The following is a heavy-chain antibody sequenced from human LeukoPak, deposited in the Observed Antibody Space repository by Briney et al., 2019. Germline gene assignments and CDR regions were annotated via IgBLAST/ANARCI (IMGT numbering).Heavy chain of an antibody. V-gene: IGHV6-1*01. D-gene: IGHD6-19*01. Sequence: SQTLSLTCAISGDSVSSNSAAWNWIRQSPSRGLEWLGRTYYRSKWYNDYAVSVKSRITINPDTSKNQFSLQLNSVTPEDTAVYYCAREEWLVGGGADAFDIWGQGTMVTVSS. CDR2: TYYRSKWYN. CDR1: GDSVSSNSAA. CDR3: AREEWLVGGGADAFDI. J-gene: IGHJ3*02.